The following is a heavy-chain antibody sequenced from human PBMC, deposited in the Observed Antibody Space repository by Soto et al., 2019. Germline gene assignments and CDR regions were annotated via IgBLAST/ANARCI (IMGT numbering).Heavy chain of an antibody. V-gene: IGHV4-31*03. Sequence: PSETLSLTCTVSGGSISSGGYYWSWIRQHPGKGLEWIGYIYYSGSTYYNPSLKSRVTISVDTSKNQFSLKLSSVTAADTAVYYCARVGYCSGGSCYSFPWFDPWGQGTLVTVSS. J-gene: IGHJ5*02. CDR3: ARVGYCSGGSCYSFPWFDP. CDR2: IYYSGST. CDR1: GGSISSGGYY. D-gene: IGHD2-15*01.